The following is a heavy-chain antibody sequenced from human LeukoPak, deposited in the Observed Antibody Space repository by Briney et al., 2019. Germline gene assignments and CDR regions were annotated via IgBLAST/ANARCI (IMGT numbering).Heavy chain of an antibody. CDR3: ARARTGTTNYYYYYMDV. Sequence: GASVKVSCKASGGTFSSYAISWVRHAPGQGLEWMGRIIPIFGIANYAQKFQGRVTITADKSTSTAYMELSSLRSEDTAVYYCARARTGTTNYYYYYMDVWGKGTTVTVSS. V-gene: IGHV1-69*04. D-gene: IGHD1-7*01. J-gene: IGHJ6*03. CDR2: IIPIFGIA. CDR1: GGTFSSYA.